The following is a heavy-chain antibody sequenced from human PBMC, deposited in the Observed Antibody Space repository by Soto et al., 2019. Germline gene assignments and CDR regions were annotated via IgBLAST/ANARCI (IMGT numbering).Heavy chain of an antibody. Sequence: QVQLVQSGPEVKVPGSSVTVSCQASGVTFANFAITWVRQAPGQGLEWVGGIIPTFGTVDYAQSFQGRVTITADESAGTSYMELFSLRSDDTAIYYCARIDPSLFEGGDWFDPWGQGILFTVSS. CDR2: IIPTFGTV. CDR1: GVTFANFA. D-gene: IGHD3-16*01. V-gene: IGHV1-69*01. J-gene: IGHJ5*02. CDR3: ARIDPSLFEGGDWFDP.